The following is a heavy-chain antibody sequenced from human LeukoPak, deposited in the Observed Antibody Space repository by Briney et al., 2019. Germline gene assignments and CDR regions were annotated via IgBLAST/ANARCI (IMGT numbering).Heavy chain of an antibody. J-gene: IGHJ4*02. CDR2: ISRDGSTP. D-gene: IGHD3-16*01. CDR3: ARDIRGNYFDS. Sequence: PGGSLRLSSVASRFISDDSLMQRVRQAPGKGLEWISLISRDGSTPYYADSVKGRFTISRDNSKNSLFLQMNSLTPEDTAVYYCARDIRGNYFDSWGQGTLVTVSS. CDR1: RFISDDSL. V-gene: IGHV3-43*01.